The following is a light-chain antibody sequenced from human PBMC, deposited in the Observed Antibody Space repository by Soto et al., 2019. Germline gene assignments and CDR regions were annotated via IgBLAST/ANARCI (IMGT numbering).Light chain of an antibody. V-gene: IGLV2-14*01. CDR2: AVN. CDR1: ASDIGNYNW. Sequence: QSVLTQPASVSGSPGQSITISCTGTASDIGNYNWVSWYQQYPGKAPKLMIYAVNNRPSGVSNRFSASKSGNTASLTISGLQAEDGADYYCSSYRAYSTLWVFGGGTKVTVL. J-gene: IGLJ3*02. CDR3: SSYRAYSTLWV.